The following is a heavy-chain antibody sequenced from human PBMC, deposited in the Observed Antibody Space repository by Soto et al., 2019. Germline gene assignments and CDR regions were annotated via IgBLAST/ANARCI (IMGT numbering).Heavy chain of an antibody. J-gene: IGHJ3*02. D-gene: IGHD3-9*01. CDR1: GLTFSYAW. CDR3: TTDYDILTIRWNAFEI. V-gene: IGHV3-15*07. Sequence: PGGSMRLSCAASGLTFSYAWMTWVRQEPGKGLEWVGRIKSKTNGGTTDYAAPVKGRFTISRDDSKNTLYLELNSLKTEDTAVYYCTTDYDILTIRWNAFEIWGQGTMVTVSS. CDR2: IKSKTNGGTT.